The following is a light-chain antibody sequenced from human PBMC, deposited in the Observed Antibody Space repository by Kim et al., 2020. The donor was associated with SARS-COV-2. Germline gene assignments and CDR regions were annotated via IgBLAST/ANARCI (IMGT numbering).Light chain of an antibody. CDR1: SLRSYY. CDR3: NSRDSSGNRV. Sequence: SSELTQDPAVSVALGQTVRITCQGDSLRSYYASWYQQKPGQAPVLVIYGKNNRLSGIPDRFSGSSSGNTASLTITGAQAEDEADYYCNSRDSSGNRVFGGGTQLTVL. V-gene: IGLV3-19*01. J-gene: IGLJ3*02. CDR2: GKN.